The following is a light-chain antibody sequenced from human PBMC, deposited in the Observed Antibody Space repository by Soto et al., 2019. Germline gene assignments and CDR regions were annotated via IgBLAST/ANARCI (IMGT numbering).Light chain of an antibody. Sequence: EIVMTQSPPSLSVTPGEPASISCRSSQSLLHSNGFQYLDWYLQKPGQSPQLLIYLGFNRASGVPDRFSGSGSGTDCTLKISRVEAEDVGIYFCMQPLEAPWTFGQGTKVEIK. CDR1: QSLLHSNGFQY. J-gene: IGKJ1*01. CDR3: MQPLEAPWT. V-gene: IGKV2-28*01. CDR2: LGF.